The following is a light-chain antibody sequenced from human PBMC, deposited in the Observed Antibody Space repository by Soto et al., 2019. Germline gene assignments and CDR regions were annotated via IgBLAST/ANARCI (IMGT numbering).Light chain of an antibody. CDR2: GAS. CDR3: QQYNNWSPLT. J-gene: IGKJ4*01. V-gene: IGKV3-15*01. CDR1: QSVSSN. Sequence: EIVMTQSPATLSVSPGERATLSCRASQSVSSNLAWYQQKPGQAPRLLIYGASTRATGIPARFSGSGSGTEYTLTNSSLQYEDFAVYYCQQYNNWSPLTFGGGTKVEIK.